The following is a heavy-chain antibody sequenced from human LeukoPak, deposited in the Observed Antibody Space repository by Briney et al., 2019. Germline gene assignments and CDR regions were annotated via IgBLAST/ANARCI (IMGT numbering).Heavy chain of an antibody. CDR2: INPNSGGT. Sequence: GASVKVSCKASGYTFTGYYMHWVRQAPGQGLEWMGWINPNSGGTNYAQKFQGRVTMTRDTSISTAYMELSRLRSDDTAVYYCTTDWDAIVGAGGNWFDPWGQGTLVTVSS. CDR3: TTDWDAIVGAGGNWFDP. V-gene: IGHV1-2*02. CDR1: GYTFTGYY. D-gene: IGHD1-26*01. J-gene: IGHJ5*02.